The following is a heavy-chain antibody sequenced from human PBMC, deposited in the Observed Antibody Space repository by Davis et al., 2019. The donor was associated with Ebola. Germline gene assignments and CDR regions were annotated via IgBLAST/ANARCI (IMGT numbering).Heavy chain of an antibody. D-gene: IGHD1-1*01. CDR2: ISANGESP. CDR1: GFAFNNYA. J-gene: IGHJ4*02. Sequence: GESLKISCVASGFAFNNYAMSWVRQAPGKGLEWVSGISANGESPNYADSVKGRFTVSRDNSKNTVFLQMTSLRAEDTAVYYCAKRTAGSQAFVDYWGQGTLVTVSS. V-gene: IGHV3-23*01. CDR3: AKRTAGSQAFVDY.